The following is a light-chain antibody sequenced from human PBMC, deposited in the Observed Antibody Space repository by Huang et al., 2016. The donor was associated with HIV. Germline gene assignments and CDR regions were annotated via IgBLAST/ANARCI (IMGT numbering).Light chain of an antibody. J-gene: IGKJ2*01. CDR2: DAS. CDR1: QDITNY. CDR3: QQYDSFPYT. Sequence: DIQMTQSPSSLSASVGDRVNITCQASQDITNYLNWYQQKQGKAPKLLIFDASNLERGVPSRFSGSGSGTDFTVTISSLQPEDIATYYCQQYDSFPYTFGQGTKLEIK. V-gene: IGKV1-33*01.